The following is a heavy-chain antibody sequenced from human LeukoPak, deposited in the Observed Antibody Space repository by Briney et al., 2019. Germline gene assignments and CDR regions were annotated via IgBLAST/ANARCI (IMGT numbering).Heavy chain of an antibody. Sequence: SETLSLTCTVSGGSISNSFWSWIRQSPGKGLEWIAYIYYTGNTKYNPSLKRRVTISVDTSKTQFSLRVSSVTAEDTAVYYCASDSGSSPTFDYWGQGILVTVSS. CDR3: ASDSGSSPTFDY. D-gene: IGHD1-26*01. V-gene: IGHV4-59*01. CDR2: IYYTGNT. J-gene: IGHJ4*02. CDR1: GGSISNSF.